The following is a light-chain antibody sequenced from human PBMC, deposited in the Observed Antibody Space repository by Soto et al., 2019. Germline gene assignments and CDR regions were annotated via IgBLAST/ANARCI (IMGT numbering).Light chain of an antibody. CDR1: QSVSSN. V-gene: IGKV3-15*01. J-gene: IGKJ1*01. CDR2: VAS. Sequence: EIVMTQSPATLSVSPGERATLSCRASQSVSSNLAWYQQKPGQAPRLLIYVASTRATGIPARFSGSGSGTECTLTISNLQSEDFAVYYCQQYNNWPPWTFGQGTRVEIK. CDR3: QQYNNWPPWT.